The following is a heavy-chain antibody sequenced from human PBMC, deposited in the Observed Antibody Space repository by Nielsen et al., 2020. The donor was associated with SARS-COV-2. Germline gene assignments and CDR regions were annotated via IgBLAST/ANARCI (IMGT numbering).Heavy chain of an antibody. V-gene: IGHV4-59*01. Sequence: SETLSLTCTVSGGSISSYYWSWIRQPPGKGLEWIGYIYYSGSTNYNPSLKSRVTISVDTSKNQFSLKLSSVTAADTAVYYCATYYITGEGHWYFDLWGRGTLVTVSS. CDR2: IYYSGST. CDR1: GGSISSYY. D-gene: IGHD7-27*01. J-gene: IGHJ2*01. CDR3: ATYYITGEGHWYFDL.